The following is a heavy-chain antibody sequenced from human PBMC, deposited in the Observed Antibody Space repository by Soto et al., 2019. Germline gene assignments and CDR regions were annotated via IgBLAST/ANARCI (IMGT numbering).Heavy chain of an antibody. CDR2: ISGSDGSA. J-gene: IGHJ4*02. V-gene: IGHV3-23*01. D-gene: IGHD3-10*01. Sequence: GGSLRLSCAASGFTFSSYSMNWVRQAPGKGLEWVSTISGSDGSAYYADSVKGRFTISRDNSKNTLYLQMNTLRAEDTAVYYCAKGSGSYPDYWGQGTLVTVSS. CDR3: AKGSGSYPDY. CDR1: GFTFSSYS.